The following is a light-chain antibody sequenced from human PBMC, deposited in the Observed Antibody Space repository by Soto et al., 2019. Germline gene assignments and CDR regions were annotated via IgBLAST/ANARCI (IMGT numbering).Light chain of an antibody. J-gene: IGLJ3*02. V-gene: IGLV1-44*01. CDR3: EAWDDSLNGWV. CDR1: SSNVGRNT. Sequence: QSVLTQPPSASGTPGQRVTISCSGSSSNVGRNTVNWYQQLPGRAPKLLIYSNDKRPSGVPDRFSGSKSGTSASLAISGLQSDGEADYYCEAWDDSLNGWVFGGGTKLTVL. CDR2: SND.